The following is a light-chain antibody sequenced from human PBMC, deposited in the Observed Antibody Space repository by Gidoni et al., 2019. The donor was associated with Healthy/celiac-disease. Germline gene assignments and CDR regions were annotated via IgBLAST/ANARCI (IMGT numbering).Light chain of an antibody. V-gene: IGLV3-1*01. CDR1: KLGDKY. Sequence: SYELTQPPSVSVSPGQTASITCSGDKLGDKYACWYQQKPGQSPVLVIYQDSKRPSVIPERFSGSNSGNTATLTISGTQAMDEADYYCQAWDSITAVFGGGTKLTVL. CDR2: QDS. CDR3: QAWDSITAV. J-gene: IGLJ2*01.